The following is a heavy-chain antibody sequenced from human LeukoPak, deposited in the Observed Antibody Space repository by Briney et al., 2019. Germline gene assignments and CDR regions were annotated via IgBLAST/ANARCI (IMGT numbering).Heavy chain of an antibody. CDR2: ISHSGST. Sequence: SQTLSLTCTVSGGSITSGGNYWSWIRQHPGGGLEWIGYISHSGSTYYNPSLKSRVTISVDTSKNQFSLQLSSVTAADTAVYYCARYYCGSSSCPGVDYWGRGTLVTVSS. V-gene: IGHV4-31*03. CDR3: ARYYCGSSSCPGVDY. D-gene: IGHD2-2*01. J-gene: IGHJ4*02. CDR1: GGSITSGGNY.